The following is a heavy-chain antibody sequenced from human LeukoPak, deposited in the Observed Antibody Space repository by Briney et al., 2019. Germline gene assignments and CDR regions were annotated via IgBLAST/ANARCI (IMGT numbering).Heavy chain of an antibody. CDR2: IYYSGST. V-gene: IGHV4-39*07. J-gene: IGHJ6*03. Sequence: SETLSLTCTVSGASLSVSGRNWGWVRQPPGKWLEWIASIYYSGSTYYNPSLKSRVTISVDTSKNQFSLKLSSVTAADTAVYYCATTDCSSTSCHYYYYYYMDVWGKGTTVTVSS. CDR1: GASLSVSGRN. D-gene: IGHD2-2*01. CDR3: ATTDCSSTSCHYYYYYYMDV.